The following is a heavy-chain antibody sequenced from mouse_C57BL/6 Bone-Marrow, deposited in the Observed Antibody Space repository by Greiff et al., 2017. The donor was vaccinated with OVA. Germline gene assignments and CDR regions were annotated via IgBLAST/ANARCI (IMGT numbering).Heavy chain of an antibody. V-gene: IGHV7-3*01. J-gene: IGHJ2*01. CDR3: ARWSGYYFDY. CDR1: GFTFTDYY. Sequence: EVKLEESGGGLVQPGGSLSLSCAASGFTFTDYYMSWVRQPPGKALEWLGFIRNKANGYTTEYSASVKGRFTISRDNSQSILYLQMNALRAEDSATYYCARWSGYYFDYWGQGTTLTVSS. D-gene: IGHD1-3*01. CDR2: IRNKANGYTT.